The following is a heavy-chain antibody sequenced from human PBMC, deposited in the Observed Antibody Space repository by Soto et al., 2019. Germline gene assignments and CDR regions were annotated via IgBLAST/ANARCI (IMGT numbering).Heavy chain of an antibody. J-gene: IGHJ6*02. CDR3: ARVGLLWFGESTFGMDV. Sequence: QVQLVQSGAEVQKPGSSVKVSCKASGGTFSSYAISWVRQAPGQGLEWMGGIIPIFGTANYAQKFQGRVTITADESTSTAYMELSSLRSEDTAVYYCARVGLLWFGESTFGMDVWGQGTTVTVSS. CDR2: IIPIFGTA. D-gene: IGHD3-10*01. CDR1: GGTFSSYA. V-gene: IGHV1-69*01.